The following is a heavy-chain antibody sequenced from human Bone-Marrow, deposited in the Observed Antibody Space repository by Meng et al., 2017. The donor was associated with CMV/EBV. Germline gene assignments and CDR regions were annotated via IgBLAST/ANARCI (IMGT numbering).Heavy chain of an antibody. CDR1: GYTFTSYD. CDR3: ARLHYQLLLGWRGYYYGMDV. CDR2: MNPNSGNT. Sequence: ASVKVSCKASGYTFTSYDINWVRQATGQGLEWMGWMNPNSGNTGYAQKFQGRVTITRNTSISTAYMELSSLRSEDTAVYYCARLHYQLLLGWRGYYYGMDVWGQGTTVTASS. V-gene: IGHV1-8*03. D-gene: IGHD2-2*01. J-gene: IGHJ6*02.